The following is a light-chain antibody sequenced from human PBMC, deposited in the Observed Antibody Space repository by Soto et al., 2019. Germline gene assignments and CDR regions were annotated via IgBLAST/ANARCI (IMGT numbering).Light chain of an antibody. J-gene: IGLJ1*01. Sequence: QYVLTQPHSPSGSPGQGVIMSCAGSTYNTSSKYTYRYQQPPGTAPKLLIYRNNRRPPGGPDRFSGSKSGTSASLAVSGLRSDDEADYFCATWDDSLNGFYVFGTGTKVTVL. CDR1: TYNTSSKY. V-gene: IGLV1-47*01. CDR2: RNN. CDR3: ATWDDSLNGFYV.